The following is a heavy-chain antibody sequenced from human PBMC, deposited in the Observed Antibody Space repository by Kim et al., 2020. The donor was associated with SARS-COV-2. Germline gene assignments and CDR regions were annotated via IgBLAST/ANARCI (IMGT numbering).Heavy chain of an antibody. CDR2: ICYGGSNK. CDR3: ARDRNGARYYYMDD. J-gene: IGHJ6*03. D-gene: IGHD4-17*01. CDR1: GFTFSSYG. Sequence: GGSLRLSCAASGFTFSSYGMHWVRQAPGKGLEWVSVICYGGSNKYYADSVKGRFTISRDNSKNTLYLQMNSLRAEDTAVYYCARDRNGARYYYMDDWGKGTTVTVSS. V-gene: IGHV3-33*01.